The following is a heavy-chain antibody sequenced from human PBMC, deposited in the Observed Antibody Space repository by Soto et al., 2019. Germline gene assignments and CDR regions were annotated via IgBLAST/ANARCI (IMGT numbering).Heavy chain of an antibody. V-gene: IGHV3-21*01. D-gene: IGHD6-13*01. Sequence: GGSLRLSCAASGFTFSSYSMNWVRQAPGKGLEWVSSISSSSSYIYYADSVKGRFTISRDNAKNSLYLQMNSLRAEDTAVYYCARDPNYSSSWYVSPGGYYYGMYAWGQGTTLPVSS. CDR1: GFTFSSYS. CDR3: ARDPNYSSSWYVSPGGYYYGMYA. CDR2: ISSSSSYI. J-gene: IGHJ6*02.